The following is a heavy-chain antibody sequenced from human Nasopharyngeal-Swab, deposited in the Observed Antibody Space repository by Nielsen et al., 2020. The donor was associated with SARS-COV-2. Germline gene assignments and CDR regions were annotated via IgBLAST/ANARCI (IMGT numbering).Heavy chain of an antibody. CDR1: GYTFTDYY. CDR2: INPNSGDT. CDR3: ARDDGDVPGITGSGPPGGY. J-gene: IGHJ4*02. V-gene: IGHV1-2*06. Sequence: ASVKVSCKASGYTFTDYYMHWVRQAPGQGLEWMGRINPNSGDTDYTQKFQGRVTVTRDTSINTVYMELTSLSSDDTAVYYCARDDGDVPGITGSGPPGGYWGQGTLVTVSS. D-gene: IGHD6-13*01.